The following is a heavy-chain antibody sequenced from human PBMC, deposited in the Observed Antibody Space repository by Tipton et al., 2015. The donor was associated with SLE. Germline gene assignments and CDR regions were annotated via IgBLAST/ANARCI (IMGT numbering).Heavy chain of an antibody. Sequence: TLSLTCTVSGYSISTGYYWGWIRQPPGKGLGWIGSMYQTGTTDYNPSLKSRVTISIDTSKNQFSLKLSAVTAADTAVYYCARQAYYSSGYADYWGQGTLVTVSS. CDR3: ARQAYYSSGYADY. CDR2: MYQTGTT. V-gene: IGHV4-38-2*02. D-gene: IGHD3-22*01. CDR1: GYSISTGYY. J-gene: IGHJ4*02.